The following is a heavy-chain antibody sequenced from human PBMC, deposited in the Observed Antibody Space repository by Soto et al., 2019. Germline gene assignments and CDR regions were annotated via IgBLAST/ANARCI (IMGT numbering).Heavy chain of an antibody. CDR3: ASAYYDILTGSAAFDI. CDR2: IYYSGST. D-gene: IGHD3-9*01. J-gene: IGHJ3*02. Sequence: SETLSLTCTVSGGSISSHYWSWIRQPPGKGLEWIGYIYYSGSTNYNPSLKSRVTISVDTSKNQFSLKLSSVTAADTAVYYCASAYYDILTGSAAFDIWGQGTMVTVSS. V-gene: IGHV4-59*11. CDR1: GGSISSHY.